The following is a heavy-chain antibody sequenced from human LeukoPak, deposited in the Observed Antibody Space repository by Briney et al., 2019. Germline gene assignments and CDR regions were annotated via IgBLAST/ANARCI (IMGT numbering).Heavy chain of an antibody. CDR3: AKALRVAAARYYFDY. V-gene: IGHV3-64*01. CDR1: GFTFSSYA. J-gene: IGHJ4*02. D-gene: IGHD6-13*01. CDR2: ISSNGGST. Sequence: GGSLRLSCAASGFTFSSYAMHWVRQAPGKGLEYVSAISSNGGSTYYANSVKGRFTISRDNSKNTLYLQMNSLRAEDTAVYYCAKALRVAAARYYFDYWGQGTLVTVSS.